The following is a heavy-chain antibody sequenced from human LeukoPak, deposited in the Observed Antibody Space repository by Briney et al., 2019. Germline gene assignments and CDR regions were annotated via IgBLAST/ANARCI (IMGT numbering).Heavy chain of an antibody. Sequence: ASETLSLTCTVSGGSISSYYWSWIRQPAGKGPEWIGRIYTGGSTNYNPSLKSRVTMSVDTSKNQFSLKLSSVTAADTAVYYCARDDRNYYGMDVWGQGTTVTVSS. D-gene: IGHD3-22*01. CDR3: ARDDRNYYGMDV. CDR1: GGSISSYY. CDR2: IYTGGST. J-gene: IGHJ6*02. V-gene: IGHV4-4*07.